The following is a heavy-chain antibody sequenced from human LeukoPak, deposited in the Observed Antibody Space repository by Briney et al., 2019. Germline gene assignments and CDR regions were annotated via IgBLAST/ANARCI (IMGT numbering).Heavy chain of an antibody. CDR1: GYTFTSYD. Sequence: ASVKVSCKASGYTFTSYDINWVRQATGQGLEWMGWMNPNSGNTGYAQKFQGRVTITRNTSISTAYMELSSLRSEDTAVYYCARDRPGGSSLDYWGQGILVTVSS. D-gene: IGHD6-13*01. CDR2: MNPNSGNT. J-gene: IGHJ4*02. V-gene: IGHV1-8*03. CDR3: ARDRPGGSSLDY.